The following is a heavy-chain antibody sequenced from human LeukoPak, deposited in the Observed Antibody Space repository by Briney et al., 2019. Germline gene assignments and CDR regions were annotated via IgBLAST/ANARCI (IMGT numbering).Heavy chain of an antibody. CDR1: GFTFSSYE. D-gene: IGHD2-2*01. J-gene: IGHJ6*02. CDR3: ARGSRVPAYYYYGMDV. V-gene: IGHV3-48*03. CDR2: ISSSGSTI. Sequence: GGSLRLSCAASGFTFSSYEMNWVRQAPGKGLEWVSYISSSGSTIYYADSVKGRFTISRDNAKNSPYLQMNSLRAEDTAVYYCARGSRVPAYYYYGMDVWGQGTTVTVSS.